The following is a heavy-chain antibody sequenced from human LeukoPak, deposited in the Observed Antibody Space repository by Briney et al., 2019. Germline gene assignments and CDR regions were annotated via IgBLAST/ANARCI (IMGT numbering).Heavy chain of an antibody. V-gene: IGHV4-59*01. J-gene: IGHJ3*02. CDR3: AGLSGYCSGGSCYVDAFDI. D-gene: IGHD2-15*01. CDR2: IYYSGST. Sequence: SETLSLTCTVSGGSISSYYWSWIRQPPGKGLEWIGYIYYSGSTNYNPSLKSRVTISVDTSKIQFSLKLSSVTAADTAVYYCAGLSGYCSGGSCYVDAFDIWGQGAMVTVSS. CDR1: GGSISSYY.